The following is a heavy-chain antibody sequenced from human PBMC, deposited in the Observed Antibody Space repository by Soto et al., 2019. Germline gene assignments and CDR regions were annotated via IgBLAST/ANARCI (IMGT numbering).Heavy chain of an antibody. D-gene: IGHD3-10*01. J-gene: IGHJ6*02. V-gene: IGHV1-18*01. CDR2: ISAYNGNT. Sequence: QVQLVQSGAEVKKPGASVKVSCKASGYTFTSYGISWVRQAPGQGLEWMGWISAYNGNTNYAQKLQGRVTMTTDTSTSTDYMEVRSLRSDDTAVYYCASNYLYYYGSGNTNYYGMDVWGQGTTVTVSS. CDR3: ASNYLYYYGSGNTNYYGMDV. CDR1: GYTFTSYG.